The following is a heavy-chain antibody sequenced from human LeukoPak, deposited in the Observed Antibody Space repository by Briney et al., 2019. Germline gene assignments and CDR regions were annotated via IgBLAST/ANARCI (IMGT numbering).Heavy chain of an antibody. D-gene: IGHD3-22*01. V-gene: IGHV4-59*01. CDR2: IYYSGST. J-gene: IGHJ3*02. CDR1: GGSISSYY. Sequence: SETLSLTCTVSGGSISSYYWSWIRQPPGKGLEWIGYIYYSGSTNYNPSLKSRVTISVDTSKNQFSLKLSSMTAADTAVYYCARLGYYYDSSGYIDAFDIWGQGTMVTVSS. CDR3: ARLGYYYDSSGYIDAFDI.